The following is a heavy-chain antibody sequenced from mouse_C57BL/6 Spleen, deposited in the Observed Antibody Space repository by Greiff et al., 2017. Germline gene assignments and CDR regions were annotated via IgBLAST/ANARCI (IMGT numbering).Heavy chain of an antibody. CDR1: GYSFTGYY. Sequence: VQLQQSGPELVKPGASVKISCKASGYSFTGYYMNWVKQSPEKSLEWIGEINPSTGGTTYNQKFKAKATLTVDKSSSTAYMQLKSLTSEDSAVYYCARGRFITTVVADYAMDYWGQGTSVTVAS. V-gene: IGHV1-42*01. J-gene: IGHJ4*01. D-gene: IGHD1-1*01. CDR2: INPSTGGT. CDR3: ARGRFITTVVADYAMDY.